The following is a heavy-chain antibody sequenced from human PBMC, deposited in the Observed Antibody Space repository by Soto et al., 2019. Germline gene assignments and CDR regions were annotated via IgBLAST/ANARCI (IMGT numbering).Heavy chain of an antibody. CDR1: GFTFSGSA. CDR3: TRPYSSGSGYDHDY. D-gene: IGHD5-12*01. Sequence: EVQLVESGGGLVQPGGSLKLSCAASGFTFSGSAMHWVRQASGKGLEWVGRIRSKANSYATAYAASVKGRFTISRDDSKNTAYLQMNSLKTEDTAVYYCTRPYSSGSGYDHDYCGQGTLVTVSS. CDR2: IRSKANSYAT. V-gene: IGHV3-73*01. J-gene: IGHJ4*02.